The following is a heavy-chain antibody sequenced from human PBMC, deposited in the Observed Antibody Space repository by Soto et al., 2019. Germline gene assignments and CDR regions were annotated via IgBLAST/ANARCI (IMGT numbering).Heavy chain of an antibody. CDR3: TTEGALPGPDFDY. Sequence: DVQLVESGGGLVQPGGSLRLSCVASGFTFSDHYIDWVRQAPGKGLEWVGRTKDKANSYTAEYAASVKGRFTISRDDSKNTLYLQMNSLKTDDTAVYYCTTEGALPGPDFDYWGQGTLVTVSS. CDR1: GFTFSDHY. D-gene: IGHD3-16*01. V-gene: IGHV3-72*01. J-gene: IGHJ4*02. CDR2: TKDKANSYTA.